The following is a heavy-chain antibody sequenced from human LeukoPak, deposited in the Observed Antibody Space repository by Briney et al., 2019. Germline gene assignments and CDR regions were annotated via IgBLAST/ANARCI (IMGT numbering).Heavy chain of an antibody. Sequence: GGSLRLSCAASGFTFSSYAMHWVRQAPGKGLEWVAVISYDGSNKYYVDSVKGRFTISRDNSKNTLYLQMNSLRAEDTAVYYCASPTDDSSGYEEYFQHWGQGTLVTVSS. V-gene: IGHV3-30-3*01. CDR1: GFTFSSYA. CDR2: ISYDGSNK. D-gene: IGHD3-22*01. J-gene: IGHJ1*01. CDR3: ASPTDDSSGYEEYFQH.